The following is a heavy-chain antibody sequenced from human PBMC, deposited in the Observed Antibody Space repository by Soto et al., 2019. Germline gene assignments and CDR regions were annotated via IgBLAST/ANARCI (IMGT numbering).Heavy chain of an antibody. V-gene: IGHV3-48*01. CDR3: ARDNSDDYGDYYYYYYMDV. CDR1: GFTFSSYS. J-gene: IGHJ6*03. D-gene: IGHD4-17*01. CDR2: ISSSSSTI. Sequence: GGSLRLSCAASGFTFSSYSMNWVRQAPGKGLEWVSYISSSSSTIYYADSVKGRFTISRDNAKNSLYLQMNSLRAEDTAVYYCARDNSDDYGDYYYYYYMDVWGKGTTVTVSS.